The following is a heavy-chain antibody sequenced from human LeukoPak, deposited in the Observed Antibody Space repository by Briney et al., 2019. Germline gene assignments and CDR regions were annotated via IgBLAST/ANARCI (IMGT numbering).Heavy chain of an antibody. V-gene: IGHV3-21*01. D-gene: IGHD3-3*01. J-gene: IGHJ6*03. Sequence: PGGSLRLSCAASGFTFSSYSMNWVRQAPGKGLEWVSSISSSSSYIYYADSVKGRFTISRDNAKNSLYLQMNSLRAEDTAVYYCARVGGKRSGPDHYYYYMDVWGKGTTVTVSS. CDR2: ISSSSSYI. CDR1: GFTFSSYS. CDR3: ARVGGKRSGPDHYYYYMDV.